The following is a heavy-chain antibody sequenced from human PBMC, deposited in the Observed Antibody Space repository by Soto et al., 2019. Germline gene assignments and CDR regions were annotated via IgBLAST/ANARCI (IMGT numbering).Heavy chain of an antibody. V-gene: IGHV1-18*03. J-gene: IGHJ3*02. Sequence: ASVKVSCKASCYTFTSYGISWVRQAPGQGLEWMGCISAYNGNKNYAQKIQGRVTMTTDTSTSTAYMELWSLRSDDMALYYCARRSYYDVAFDIWSQGTMVTGSS. CDR2: ISAYNGNK. CDR1: CYTFTSYG. D-gene: IGHD1-26*01. CDR3: ARRSYYDVAFDI.